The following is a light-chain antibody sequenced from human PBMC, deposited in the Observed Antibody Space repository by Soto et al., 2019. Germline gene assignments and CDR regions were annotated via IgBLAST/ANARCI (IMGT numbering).Light chain of an antibody. CDR2: RNN. J-gene: IGLJ1*01. CDR3: AAWDDSLSGDV. CDR1: SSNIGNSD. Sequence: QSVPTQPPSASGTPGQRVTITCSGSSSNIGNSDVYWYQQLPGTAPKLLIYRNNQWPSGVPDRFSGSKSGTSASLAISGLRSEDEADYYCAAWDDSLSGDVFGTGTKLTVL. V-gene: IGLV1-47*01.